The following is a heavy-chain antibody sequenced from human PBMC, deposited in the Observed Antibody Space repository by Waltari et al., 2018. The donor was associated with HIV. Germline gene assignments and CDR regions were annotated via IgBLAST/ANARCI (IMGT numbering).Heavy chain of an antibody. CDR2: MNPNSGNT. V-gene: IGHV1-8*01. J-gene: IGHJ5*02. CDR3: ARGVAFYYGRMWFDP. CDR1: GYTFTSLD. Sequence: QVQLAQSGAEVKKPAASVKISCKASGYTFTSLDINSVRQATGQGLEWMGWMNPNSGNTGYAQKFQGRVTMTRNTSISTAYMELSSLTSEDTAVYYCARGVAFYYGRMWFDPWGQGTLVTVSS. D-gene: IGHD3-10*01.